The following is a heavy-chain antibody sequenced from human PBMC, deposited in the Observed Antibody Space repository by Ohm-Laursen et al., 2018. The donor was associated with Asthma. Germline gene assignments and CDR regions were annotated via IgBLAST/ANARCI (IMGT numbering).Heavy chain of an antibody. CDR3: ARVSCNDDICYSLFYN. V-gene: IGHV1-18*01. D-gene: IGHD2-15*01. CDR1: GFTFTNFG. CDR2: ISAKNGNT. J-gene: IGHJ4*02. Sequence: GASVKVSCKASGFTFTNFGFTWVRQAPGQGLEWMGWISAKNGNTDFTQKLQGRVTLTTDTSTSTAYMEVRSLTSDDTAVYYCARVSCNDDICYSLFYNWGQGTLVTVSS.